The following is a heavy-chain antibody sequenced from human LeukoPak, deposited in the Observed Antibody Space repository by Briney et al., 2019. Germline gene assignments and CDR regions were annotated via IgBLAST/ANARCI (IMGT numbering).Heavy chain of an antibody. V-gene: IGHV1-69*06. D-gene: IGHD3-10*01. Sequence: SVKVSCKASGGTFSSYAISWVRQAPGQGLEWMGRIIPIFGTANYAQKFQGRVTITAGKSTSTAYMELSSLRSEDTAVYYCARASLNYGSGSDYWGQGTLVTVSS. CDR2: IIPIFGTA. CDR1: GGTFSSYA. CDR3: ARASLNYGSGSDY. J-gene: IGHJ4*02.